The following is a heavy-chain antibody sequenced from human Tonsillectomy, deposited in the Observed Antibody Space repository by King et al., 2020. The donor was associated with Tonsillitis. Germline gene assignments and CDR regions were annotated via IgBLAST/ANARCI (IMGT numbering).Heavy chain of an antibody. D-gene: IGHD2-8*02. CDR3: ARDTGGWRSFDY. CDR1: GYSFTHYS. J-gene: IGHJ4*02. V-gene: IGHV1-2*06. Sequence: VQLVESGAEVKNPGASVKVSCQASGYSFTHYSIHWVRQAPGQGLDWMGRIDPDSGAADYAMRFEDKVTMTTDTSSRTAYLELSRLRSDDTATYLCARDTGGWRSFDYWGQGTLVAVSS. CDR2: IDPDSGAA.